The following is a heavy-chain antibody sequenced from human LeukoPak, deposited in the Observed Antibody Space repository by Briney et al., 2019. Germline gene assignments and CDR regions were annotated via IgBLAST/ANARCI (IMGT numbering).Heavy chain of an antibody. J-gene: IGHJ4*02. CDR1: GYTFTAYY. D-gene: IGHD3-16*02. V-gene: IGHV1-2*04. CDR3: ARGTPGSYLGY. CDR2: INPNSGGT. Sequence: ASVKVSCKASGYTFTAYYMHWVRQAPGQGLEWVGWINPNSGGTNYAQKFKGWVTLTRDTSVNTTYMELSRLTSDVTAVYFCARGTPGSYLGYWGQGTLVTVSP.